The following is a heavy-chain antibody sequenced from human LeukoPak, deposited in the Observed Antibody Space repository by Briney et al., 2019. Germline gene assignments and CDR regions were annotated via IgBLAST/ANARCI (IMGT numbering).Heavy chain of an antibody. CDR1: GFTFSSHG. Sequence: GGSLRLSCAASGFTFSSHGMNWVRQAPGKGLEWVSGISPSGGITYYTDSVKGRFTISRDNSKNTVSLQMNSLRAEDTAVYYCAKLSSGWYQVDYWGQGTLVTVSS. CDR2: ISPSGGIT. CDR3: AKLSSGWYQVDY. V-gene: IGHV3-23*01. J-gene: IGHJ4*02. D-gene: IGHD6-19*01.